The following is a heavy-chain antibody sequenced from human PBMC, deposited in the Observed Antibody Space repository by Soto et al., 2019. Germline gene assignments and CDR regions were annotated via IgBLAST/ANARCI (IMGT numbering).Heavy chain of an antibody. CDR1: GYTLTSYD. D-gene: IGHD3-10*01. Sequence: GASVKVSCKSSGYTLTSYDINWVRQATGQGLEWMGWMNPNSGNTGYAQKFQGRVTMTRNTSISTAYMELSSLRSEDTAVYYCARGLSYYGSGSYPDAFDIWGQGTMVTVSS. CDR2: MNPNSGNT. V-gene: IGHV1-8*01. CDR3: ARGLSYYGSGSYPDAFDI. J-gene: IGHJ3*02.